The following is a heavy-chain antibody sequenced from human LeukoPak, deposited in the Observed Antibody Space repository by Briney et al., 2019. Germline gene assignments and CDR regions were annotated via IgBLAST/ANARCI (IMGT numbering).Heavy chain of an antibody. D-gene: IGHD6-13*01. CDR1: GFTVSSNY. V-gene: IGHV3-53*01. CDR3: AKTGYSSSWYPLDY. J-gene: IGHJ4*02. CDR2: IYSGGNT. Sequence: GGSLRLSCAASGFTVSSNYMSWVRQAPGKGLEWVSVIYSGGNTFYADFVKGRFTISRDNSKNTLYLQMNSLRAEDTAVYYCAKTGYSSSWYPLDYWGQGTLVTVSS.